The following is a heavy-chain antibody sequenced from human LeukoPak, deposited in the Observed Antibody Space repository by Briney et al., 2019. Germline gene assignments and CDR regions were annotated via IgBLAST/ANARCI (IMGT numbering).Heavy chain of an antibody. J-gene: IGHJ4*02. V-gene: IGHV3-33*05. CDR1: GFTFSSHD. CDR2: ISYDGGKK. Sequence: GGSLRLSCAASGFTFSSHDMHWVRQAPGKGLEWVAIISYDGGKKDYADSVKGRFTISRDNSKNTLYLQMNSLRAEDTAVYYCARRSGIAVAGAFDYWGQGTLVTVSS. CDR3: ARRSGIAVAGAFDY. D-gene: IGHD6-19*01.